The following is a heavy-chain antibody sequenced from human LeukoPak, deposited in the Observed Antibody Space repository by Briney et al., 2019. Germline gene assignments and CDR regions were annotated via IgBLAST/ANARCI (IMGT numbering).Heavy chain of an antibody. V-gene: IGHV3-30*18. D-gene: IGHD6-13*01. CDR1: GFTFSSYG. CDR3: AKDGVAAAGTEFDY. CDR2: ISYDGSNK. J-gene: IGHJ4*02. Sequence: PGGSLRLSCAASGFTFSSYGMHWVRQAPGKGLEWVAVISYDGSNKYYADSVKGRFTISRDNSKNTLYLQMNSLRAEDTAVYYWAKDGVAAAGTEFDYWGQGTLVTVSS.